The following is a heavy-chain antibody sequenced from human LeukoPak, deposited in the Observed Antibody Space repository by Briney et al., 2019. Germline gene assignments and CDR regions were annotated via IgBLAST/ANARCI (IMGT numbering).Heavy chain of an antibody. CDR3: ARDANMYSSSSADY. CDR1: GGTFSSYA. CDR2: IIPIFGTA. V-gene: IGHV1-69*06. J-gene: IGHJ4*02. Sequence: SVKVSCKASGGTFSSYAISWVRQAPGQGLEWMGGIIPIFGTANYAQKLQGRVTMTADTSTSTAYMELRSLRSDDTAVYYCARDANMYSSSSADYWGQGTLVTVSS. D-gene: IGHD6-6*01.